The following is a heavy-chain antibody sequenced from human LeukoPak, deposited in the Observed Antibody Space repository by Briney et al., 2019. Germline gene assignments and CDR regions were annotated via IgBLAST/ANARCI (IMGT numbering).Heavy chain of an antibody. CDR3: ARVVGFYDSSAFDL. CDR1: GGSISSYY. J-gene: IGHJ5*02. D-gene: IGHD3-22*01. V-gene: IGHV4-59*01. Sequence: SETLSLTCTVSGGSISSYYWSWIRQPPGKGLEWIGYVYYTGSTNYNPSLNSRVTMSIDTSKNQFSLRLSSVTAADTAVYYCARVVGFYDSSAFDLWGQGTLVTVSS. CDR2: VYYTGST.